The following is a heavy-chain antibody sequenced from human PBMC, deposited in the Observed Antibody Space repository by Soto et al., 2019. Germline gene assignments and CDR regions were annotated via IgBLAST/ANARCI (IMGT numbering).Heavy chain of an antibody. CDR1: GFTFRSYA. Sequence: DVQLLESGGDLVQPGGSLRLSCIASGFTFRSYAVAWIRQAPGEDLEWFSAIGTSGSPTLYADSVKSRFSITRDDSRTTVSLQMNNLGVEDTATYYCTRILWSSRRDDWDIWGQGNTVTVSS. J-gene: IGHJ6*02. V-gene: IGHV3-23*01. CDR2: IGTSGSPT. CDR3: TRILWSSRRDDWDI. D-gene: IGHD2-21*01.